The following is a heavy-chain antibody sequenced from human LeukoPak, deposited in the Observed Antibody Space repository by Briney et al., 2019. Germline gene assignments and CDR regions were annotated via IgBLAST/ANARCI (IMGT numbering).Heavy chain of an antibody. CDR1: GFTFSSYT. J-gene: IGHJ5*02. CDR3: ARQYYDILTGYYRYNWFDP. D-gene: IGHD3-9*01. V-gene: IGHV3-30*04. CDR2: ISYDGSNK. Sequence: PGGSLRLSCAASGFTFSSYTMHWVRQAPGKGLEWVAVISYDGSNKYYADSVKGRFTISRDNSKNTLYLQMNSPRAEDTAVYYCARQYYDILTGYYRYNWFDPWGQGTLVTVSS.